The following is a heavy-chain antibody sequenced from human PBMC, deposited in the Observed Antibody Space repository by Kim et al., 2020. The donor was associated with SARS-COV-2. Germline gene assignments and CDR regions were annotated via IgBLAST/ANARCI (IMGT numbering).Heavy chain of an antibody. J-gene: IGHJ4*02. CDR1: GGTFSSYA. D-gene: IGHD3-22*01. Sequence: SVKVSCKASGGTFSSYAISWVRQAPGQGLEWMGGIIPIFGTANYAQKFQGRVTITADESTSTAYMELSSLRSEDTAVYYCARVRYYDSSGYYSYYFDYWGQGTLVTVSS. CDR3: ARVRYYDSSGYYSYYFDY. CDR2: IIPIFGTA. V-gene: IGHV1-69*13.